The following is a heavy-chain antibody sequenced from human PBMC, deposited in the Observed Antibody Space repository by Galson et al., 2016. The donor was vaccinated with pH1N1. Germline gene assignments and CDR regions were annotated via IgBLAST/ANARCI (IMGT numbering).Heavy chain of an antibody. CDR3: AKDLFSTGTSGFFDH. V-gene: IGHV3-30*02. CDR2: IKYDGNYE. D-gene: IGHD1/OR15-1a*01. Sequence: SLRLSCATSGVTFSTFGVHWVRQVPGKGLEWVAFIKYDGNYEDYKDSVKGRFTISRDNSKNTLYLQMNNLKIEDTAVYYCAKDLFSTGTSGFFDHWGQGTLVTVSS. CDR1: GVTFSTFG. J-gene: IGHJ4*02.